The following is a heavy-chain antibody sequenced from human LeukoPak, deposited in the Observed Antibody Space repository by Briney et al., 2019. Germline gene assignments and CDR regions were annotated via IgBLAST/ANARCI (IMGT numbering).Heavy chain of an antibody. CDR3: ARDYVSDAFDI. Sequence: SETLSLTCTVSGGSISSYYWSWIRQPPGKGLEWIGYIYYSGSTNYNPSLKSRVTISVDTSKNQFSLKLSSVTAADTAVYYCARDYVSDAFDIWGQGTMVTVSS. V-gene: IGHV4-59*01. CDR1: GGSISSYY. J-gene: IGHJ3*02. D-gene: IGHD3-16*01. CDR2: IYYSGST.